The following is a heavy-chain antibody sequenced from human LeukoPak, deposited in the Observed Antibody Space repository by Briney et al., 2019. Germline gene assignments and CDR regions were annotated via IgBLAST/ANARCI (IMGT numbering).Heavy chain of an antibody. J-gene: IGHJ4*02. Sequence: GGSLRLSCAASGFTFSSYSMNWVRQAPGKGLEWISYISSSSSSIYYADSVKGRFTISRDNAKNSLYLQMNSLRDEDTAVYYCTTGELGGKYWGQGTLVTVSS. V-gene: IGHV3-48*02. CDR1: GFTFSSYS. CDR2: ISSSSSSI. D-gene: IGHD2/OR15-2a*01. CDR3: TTGELGGKY.